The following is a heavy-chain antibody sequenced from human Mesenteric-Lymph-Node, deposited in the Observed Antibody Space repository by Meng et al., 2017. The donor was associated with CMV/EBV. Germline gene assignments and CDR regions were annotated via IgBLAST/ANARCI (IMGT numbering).Heavy chain of an antibody. CDR2: SSTYTGDT. Sequence: ASGYRFTDYGITWVRQAPGQGLEWVGWSSTYTGDTNYAQRVQGRVTMTAEISTNTAFLELRSLSSGDTAVYYCARQLSSGNFNWFDPWGQGTLVTVSS. J-gene: IGHJ5*02. CDR3: ARQLSSGNFNWFDP. V-gene: IGHV1-18*01. CDR1: GYRFTDYG. D-gene: IGHD4-23*01.